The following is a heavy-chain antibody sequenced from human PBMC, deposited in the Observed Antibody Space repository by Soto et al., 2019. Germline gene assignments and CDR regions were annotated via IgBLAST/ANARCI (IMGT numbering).Heavy chain of an antibody. J-gene: IGHJ6*02. V-gene: IGHV3-33*01. Sequence: QVQVVESGGGVVQPGRSLRLSCAASGFTFSSFGMHWVRQAPGKGLEWVSLIWYDGSKKSYGDSVKGRFTISRDNTRNPVYLNMNSLGADATAVYYCARYASYYSRWSCYSPARNGRDVWGQGTTVTVSS. CDR1: GFTFSSFG. CDR3: ARYASYYSRWSCYSPARNGRDV. CDR2: IWYDGSKK. D-gene: IGHD3-3*01.